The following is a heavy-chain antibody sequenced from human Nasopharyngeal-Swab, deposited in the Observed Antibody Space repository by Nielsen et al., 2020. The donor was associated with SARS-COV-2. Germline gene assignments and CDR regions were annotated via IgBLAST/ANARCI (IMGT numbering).Heavy chain of an antibody. CDR3: AREGRLPFDY. V-gene: IGHV3-23*01. CDR1: GFTFSSYA. J-gene: IGHJ4*02. D-gene: IGHD1-26*01. CDR2: ISGSGGST. Sequence: GESLKISCAASGFTFSSYAMSWVRQAPGKGLEWVSAISGSGGSTYYADSVKGRFTISRDNSKNTLYLQMNSLRAEDTAVYYCAREGRLPFDYRGQGTLVTVSS.